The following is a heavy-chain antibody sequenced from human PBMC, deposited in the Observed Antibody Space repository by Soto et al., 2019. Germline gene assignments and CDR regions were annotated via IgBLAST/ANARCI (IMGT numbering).Heavy chain of an antibody. CDR3: ARVPRGSRYFYYLDV. J-gene: IGHJ6*03. D-gene: IGHD3-16*01. CDR1: GDTFTGDE. V-gene: IGHV1-8*01. CDR2: MNLNGGNK. Sequence: QVQLVQSGAEVKKPGASVKVSCKASGDTFTGDEITWVRQATGQGLEWMGWMNLNGGNKGYAQTFQGRVSMTGNPSISTAYMELSSLRSEDTAVYYCARVPRGSRYFYYLDVWGKGTTVIVSS.